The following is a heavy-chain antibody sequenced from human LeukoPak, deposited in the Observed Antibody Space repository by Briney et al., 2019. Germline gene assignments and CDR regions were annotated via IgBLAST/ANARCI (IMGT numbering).Heavy chain of an antibody. CDR2: IWYDGTNK. D-gene: IGHD5/OR15-5a*01. CDR3: ARSKGSTINAFDI. Sequence: RGSLRLSCAASGFTFSSYGMHWVRQAPGKGLEWVAIIWYDGTNKYYADSVKGRFTISRDNSKNTLYLQMNSLRAEDTAVYYCARSKGSTINAFDIWGQGTMVTVSS. CDR1: GFTFSSYG. V-gene: IGHV3-33*01. J-gene: IGHJ3*02.